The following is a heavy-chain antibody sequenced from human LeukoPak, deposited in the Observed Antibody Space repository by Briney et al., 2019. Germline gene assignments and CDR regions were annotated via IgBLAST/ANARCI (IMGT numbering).Heavy chain of an antibody. Sequence: SETLSLTCAVYGGSFSGAYWSWIRQAPGKGLECIGEINHSGSTNYNPSLKSRVTISVDTSKNQFSLKLSSVTAADTAVYYCARLLLGATEDYWGQGTLVTVSS. CDR2: INHSGST. J-gene: IGHJ4*02. CDR3: ARLLLGATEDY. D-gene: IGHD1-26*01. V-gene: IGHV4-34*01. CDR1: GGSFSGAY.